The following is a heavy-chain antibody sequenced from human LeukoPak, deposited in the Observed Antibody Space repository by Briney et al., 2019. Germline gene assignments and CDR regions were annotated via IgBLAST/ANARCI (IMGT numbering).Heavy chain of an antibody. D-gene: IGHD6-19*01. V-gene: IGHV4-34*01. J-gene: IGHJ6*02. CDR3: ARVGIAVAGDYYYYGMDV. CDR2: INHSGST. CDR1: GGSFSGYY. Sequence: SETLSLTCAVYGGSFSGYYWSWIRQPPGKGLEWIGEINHSGSTNYNPSLKSRVTISVDTSKNQFSLKLSSVTAADTAVYYCARVGIAVAGDYYYYGMDVWGQGTTVTVSS.